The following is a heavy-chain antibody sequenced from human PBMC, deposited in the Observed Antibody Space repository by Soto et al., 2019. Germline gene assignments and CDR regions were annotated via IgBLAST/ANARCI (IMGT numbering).Heavy chain of an antibody. Sequence: PSETLSLTCTVSGGSISSGGYYWSWIRQHPGKGLEWIGYIYYSGSTYYNPSLKSRVTISVDTSKNQFSLKLSSVTAADTAVYYCARGSYYGDYVDDYWGQGTLVTVSS. CDR2: IYYSGST. CDR1: GGSISSGGYY. D-gene: IGHD4-17*01. CDR3: ARGSYYGDYVDDY. V-gene: IGHV4-31*03. J-gene: IGHJ4*02.